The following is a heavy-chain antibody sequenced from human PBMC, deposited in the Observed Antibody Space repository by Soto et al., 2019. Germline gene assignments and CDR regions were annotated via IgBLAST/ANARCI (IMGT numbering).Heavy chain of an antibody. D-gene: IGHD2-8*01. J-gene: IGHJ3*02. CDR2: IQYDGSNK. CDR3: ARDPGNVVLMGCDI. V-gene: IGHV3-33*01. CDR1: GFTFSSYA. Sequence: QVQLVESGGGVVQPGRSLRLSCAASGFTFSSYAMHWVRQAPGKGLEWMTLIQYDGSNKHYADSVRGRFTISRDNSKNPLYLQMNSLRAEDTAVYYCARDPGNVVLMGCDIWGQGTMVTVSS.